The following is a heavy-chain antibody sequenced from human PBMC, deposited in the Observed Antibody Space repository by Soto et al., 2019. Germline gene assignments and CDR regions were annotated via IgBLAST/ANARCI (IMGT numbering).Heavy chain of an antibody. Sequence: GESLKISCAASGFTFSSYAMHWVRQAPGKGLEWVAVISYDGSNKYYADSVKGRFTISRDNSKNTLYLQMNSLRAEDTAVYYCARDIIKRWLQPGGVDYYYYYGMDVWGQGTTVTVSS. V-gene: IGHV3-30-3*01. J-gene: IGHJ6*02. CDR2: ISYDGSNK. CDR1: GFTFSSYA. CDR3: ARDIIKRWLQPGGVDYYYYYGMDV. D-gene: IGHD3-16*01.